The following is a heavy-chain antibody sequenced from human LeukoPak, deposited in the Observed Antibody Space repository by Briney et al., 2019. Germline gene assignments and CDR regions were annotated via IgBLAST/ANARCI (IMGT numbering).Heavy chain of an antibody. CDR1: GFTFSSYA. D-gene: IGHD6-19*01. CDR3: AWTGLAVAPY. V-gene: IGHV3-30-3*01. CDR2: ISYDGSNK. Sequence: PGRSLRLSCAASGFTFSSYAMHWVRQAPGKGLEWVAVISYDGSNKYYADSVKGRFTISRDNSKNTLYLQMNSLRAEDTAVYYCAWTGLAVAPYWGQGTLVTVSS. J-gene: IGHJ4*02.